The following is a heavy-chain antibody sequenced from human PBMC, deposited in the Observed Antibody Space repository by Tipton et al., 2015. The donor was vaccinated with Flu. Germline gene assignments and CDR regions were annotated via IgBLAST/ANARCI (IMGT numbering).Heavy chain of an antibody. D-gene: IGHD3-10*02. Sequence: TLSLTCVVSGYSINSGYCWGWVRQPPGKGLGWIGTICHSGSTYYYPSPQSRVPISVDTSWNQCSLKLSSFTAADTAVYYCARHTGDSVRGIVDYWGQGTLVTVSS. CDR2: ICHSGST. V-gene: IGHV4-38-2*01. J-gene: IGHJ4*02. CDR3: ARHTGDSVRGIVDY. CDR1: GYSINSGYC.